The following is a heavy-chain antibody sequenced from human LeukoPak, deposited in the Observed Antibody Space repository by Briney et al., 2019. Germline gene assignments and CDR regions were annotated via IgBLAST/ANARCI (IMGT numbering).Heavy chain of an antibody. D-gene: IGHD6-19*01. J-gene: IGHJ4*02. CDR1: GFTFGDYA. CDR2: IKQDGSEK. V-gene: IGHV3-7*01. CDR3: ARDTSSGRGWYSSY. Sequence: PGGSLRLSCTASGFTFGDYAMSWFRQAPGKGLEWVANIKQDGSEKYYVDSVKGRFTISRDNAKNSLYLQMNSLRAEDTAVYYCARDTSSGRGWYSSYWGQGTLVTVSS.